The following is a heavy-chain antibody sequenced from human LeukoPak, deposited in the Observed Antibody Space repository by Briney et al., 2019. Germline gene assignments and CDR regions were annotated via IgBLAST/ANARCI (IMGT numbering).Heavy chain of an antibody. CDR3: ARENVDYDFWSGYPNWFDP. Sequence: PGGSLRLSCAASGFTFSNYWMSWVRQAPGKGLEWVANIRQDGSEKYYVDSVKGRFTISRDNAKKSLYLQMSSLRAEDTAVYYCARENVDYDFWSGYPNWFDPWGQGTLVTVSS. CDR1: GFTFSNYW. D-gene: IGHD3-3*01. V-gene: IGHV3-7*05. J-gene: IGHJ5*02. CDR2: IRQDGSEK.